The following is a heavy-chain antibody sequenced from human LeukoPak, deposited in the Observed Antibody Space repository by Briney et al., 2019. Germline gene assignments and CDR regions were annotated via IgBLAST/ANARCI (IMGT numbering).Heavy chain of an antibody. J-gene: IGHJ4*02. D-gene: IGHD3-9*01. V-gene: IGHV5-51*01. CDR3: ARGTASYDILTGPDY. CDR1: GYSFTSYW. CDR2: IYPGDSDT. Sequence: GESLQISCKGSGYSFTSYWIGRVRQMPGKGLEWMGIIYPGDSDTRYSPSFQGQVTISADKSISTAYLQWSSLKASDTAMYYCARGTASYDILTGPDYWGQGTLVTVSS.